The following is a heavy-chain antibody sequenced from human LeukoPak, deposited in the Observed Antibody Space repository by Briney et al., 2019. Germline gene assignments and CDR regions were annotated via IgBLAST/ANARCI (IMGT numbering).Heavy chain of an antibody. Sequence: PSETLPLTCTVSGYSISSGYYWGWIRLPPGKGLEWIGIINHSGSTFCNTSLKSRVTISVDTSTDQFSLQLRSVTAADTALYYCARVGYCSGGSCLNWFDPWGRGTLVTVSS. CDR3: ARVGYCSGGSCLNWFDP. CDR1: GYSISSGYY. J-gene: IGHJ5*02. V-gene: IGHV4-38-2*02. CDR2: INHSGST. D-gene: IGHD2-15*01.